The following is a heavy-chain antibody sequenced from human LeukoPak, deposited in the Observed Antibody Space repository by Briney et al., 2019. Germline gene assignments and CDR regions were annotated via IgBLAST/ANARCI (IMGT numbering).Heavy chain of an antibody. V-gene: IGHV3-23*01. CDR3: AKDGPGGSYYGY. J-gene: IGHJ4*02. D-gene: IGHD1-26*01. CDR1: GFTFSSYA. Sequence: GGSLRLSCAASGFTFSSYAMSWVRQAPGKGLEWVSVISGSGGSTCYADSVKGRFTISRDNSKNTLYLQMNSLRAEDTAVYYCAKDGPGGSYYGYWGQGTLVTVSS. CDR2: ISGSGGST.